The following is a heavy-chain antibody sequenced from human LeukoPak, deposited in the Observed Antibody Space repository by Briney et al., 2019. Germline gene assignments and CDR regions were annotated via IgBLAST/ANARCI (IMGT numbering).Heavy chain of an antibody. V-gene: IGHV3-23*01. CDR3: ATYISVIYYQGLDY. D-gene: IGHD3-10*01. CDR1: GFSFNNNA. J-gene: IGHJ4*02. Sequence: GGSLRLSCAASGFSFNNNAMSWVRQAPRKGLEWVSSMTSDGSTFYGDSVRGRFTISRDNSKNTLSLQMNNLRAEDTAVYYCATYISVIYYQGLDYSGQGALVTVSS. CDR2: MTSDGST.